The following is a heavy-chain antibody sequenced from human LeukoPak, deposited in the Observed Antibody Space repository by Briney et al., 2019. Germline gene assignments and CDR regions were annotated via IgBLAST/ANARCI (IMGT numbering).Heavy chain of an antibody. V-gene: IGHV3-11*01. CDR2: ISSGGSPI. CDR1: GFTFSDYY. D-gene: IGHD6-19*01. J-gene: IGHJ4*02. Sequence: GGSLRLSCAASGFTFSDYYMSWIRQAPGKGLEWVSYISSGGSPIYYADSLKGRFTISRDNSKNSLYLQMNSLRAEDTAVYYCARTRQDYSSGWYYFDYWGQGTLVTVSS. CDR3: ARTRQDYSSGWYYFDY.